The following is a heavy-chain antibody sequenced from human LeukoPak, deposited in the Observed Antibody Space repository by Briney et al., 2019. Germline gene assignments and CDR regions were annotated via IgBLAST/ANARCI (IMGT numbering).Heavy chain of an antibody. V-gene: IGHV4-59*12. D-gene: IGHD3-22*01. Sequence: PSETLSLTCAVYGGSFSGYYWSWIRQPPGKGLEWIGYIYYSGSTNYNPSLKSRVTISVDTSKNQFSLKLSSVTAADTAVYYCARERETYYKDGSGYADAFEIWGQGTMVTVSS. J-gene: IGHJ3*02. CDR2: IYYSGST. CDR1: GGSFSGYY. CDR3: ARERETYYKDGSGYADAFEI.